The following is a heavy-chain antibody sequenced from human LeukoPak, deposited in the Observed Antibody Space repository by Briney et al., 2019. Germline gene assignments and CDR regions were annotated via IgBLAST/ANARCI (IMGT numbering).Heavy chain of an antibody. Sequence: GGSLRLSCAASGFTFSSYGMHWVRQAPGKGLEWVAVIWYDGSNKYYADSVKGRFTISRDNSKNTLYLQMNSLRAEDTAVYYCGRGFAAPAAMYFDYWGQGTLVTVSS. D-gene: IGHD2-2*01. CDR2: IWYDGSNK. CDR1: GFTFSSYG. CDR3: GRGFAAPAAMYFDY. J-gene: IGHJ4*02. V-gene: IGHV3-33*01.